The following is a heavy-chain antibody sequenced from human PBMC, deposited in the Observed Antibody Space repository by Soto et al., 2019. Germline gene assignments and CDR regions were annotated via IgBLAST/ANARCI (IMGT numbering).Heavy chain of an antibody. V-gene: IGHV1-18*01. CDR2: INSYNGNT. CDR1: GYTFTSYG. J-gene: IGHJ5*02. Sequence: QVQLVQSGAEVQKPEATVKVSCKASGYTFTSYGISWVRQAPGQGLEWMGWINSYNGNTNYAQKLQGRVTMTTDTSTSTAYMELRSLRSDDTAVYYCAREPVAGIWFDPWGQGTLVTVSS. CDR3: AREPVAGIWFDP. D-gene: IGHD6-19*01.